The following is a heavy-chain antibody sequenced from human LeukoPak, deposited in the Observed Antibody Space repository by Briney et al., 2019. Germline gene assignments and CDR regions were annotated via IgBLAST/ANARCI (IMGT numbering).Heavy chain of an antibody. V-gene: IGHV1-18*01. D-gene: IGHD1-1*01. CDR2: ISAYNGNT. J-gene: IGHJ6*02. CDR1: GYTFTSYG. Sequence: EASVKVSCKASGYTFTSYGINWVRQAPGQGLEWMGWISAYNGNTNYAQKLQGRVTMTTDTSTSTAYMEVRSLRSDDTAVYYCARDRAGPSTYYYYYAMDVWGQGTTVTVSS. CDR3: ARDRAGPSTYYYYYAMDV.